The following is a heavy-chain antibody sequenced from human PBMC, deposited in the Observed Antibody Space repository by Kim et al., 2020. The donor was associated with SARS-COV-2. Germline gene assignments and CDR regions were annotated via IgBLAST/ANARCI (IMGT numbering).Heavy chain of an antibody. CDR3: ARASGTGFDP. Sequence: ASVKVSCKTSGYTFTSYGIIWVRQAPRQGLEWMGWISGYNGNTTYAQNLQGRLTMTTDTSTSTAYMELRSLTSYDTAVYYCARASGTGFDPLGQGTLVAV. D-gene: IGHD2-8*02. J-gene: IGHJ5*02. CDR2: ISGYNGNT. CDR1: GYTFTSYG. V-gene: IGHV1-18*01.